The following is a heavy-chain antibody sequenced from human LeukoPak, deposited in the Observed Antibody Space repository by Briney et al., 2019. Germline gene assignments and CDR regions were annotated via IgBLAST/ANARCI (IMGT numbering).Heavy chain of an antibody. CDR3: AKVPVLLWFGESQTD. Sequence: SGGSLRLSCAASGFTFSSYAMSWVRQAPGKGLEWVSAISGSGGSTYYADSVKGRFTISRDNSKNTLYLQMNSLRAEDTAVYYCAKVPVLLWFGESQTDWGQGTLVTVSS. CDR1: GFTFSSYA. D-gene: IGHD3-10*01. J-gene: IGHJ4*02. CDR2: ISGSGGST. V-gene: IGHV3-23*01.